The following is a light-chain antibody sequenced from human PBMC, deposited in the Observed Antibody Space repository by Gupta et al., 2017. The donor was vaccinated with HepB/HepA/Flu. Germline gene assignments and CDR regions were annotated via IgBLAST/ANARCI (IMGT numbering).Light chain of an antibody. CDR3: QQTYTTPRT. CDR2: ATS. V-gene: IGKV1-39*01. Sequence: DIQMTQSPSSLSASVGDRVTITCRSSQRITSYLNWYQQKPGKAPKLLIYATSNLQSGVPSRFSGSGSETDFTLTISSLQPEDFATYFCQQTYTTPRTFGPGTXVDL. CDR1: QRITSY. J-gene: IGKJ3*01.